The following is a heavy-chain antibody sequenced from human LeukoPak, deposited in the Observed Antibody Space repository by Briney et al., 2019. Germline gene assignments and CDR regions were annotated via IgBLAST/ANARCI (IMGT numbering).Heavy chain of an antibody. CDR1: GFTVSSNY. J-gene: IGHJ4*02. V-gene: IGHV3-53*04. CDR2: IYSGGST. D-gene: IGHD5-18*01. Sequence: GRSLRLSCAASGFTVSSNYMSWVRQAPGKGLEWVSVIYSGGSTYYADSVKGRFTISRHNSKNTLYLQMNSLRAEDTAVYYCAGAHGYSYGYNDYWGQGTLVTVSS. CDR3: AGAHGYSYGYNDY.